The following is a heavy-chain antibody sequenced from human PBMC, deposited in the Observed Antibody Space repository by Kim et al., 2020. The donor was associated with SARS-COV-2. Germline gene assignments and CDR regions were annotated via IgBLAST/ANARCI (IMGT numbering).Heavy chain of an antibody. J-gene: IGHJ5*02. D-gene: IGHD3-10*01. CDR3: ARRDAFGWFDP. Sequence: TAYADSVKGRFTISRDNAKNSLYLQMNSLIAEDTALYYCARRDAFGWFDPWGQGTLVTVSS. V-gene: IGHV3-20*03. CDR2: T.